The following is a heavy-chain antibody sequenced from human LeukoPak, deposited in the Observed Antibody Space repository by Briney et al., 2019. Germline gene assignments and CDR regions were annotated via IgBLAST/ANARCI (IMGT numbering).Heavy chain of an antibody. D-gene: IGHD5-12*01. V-gene: IGHV3-53*01. CDR2: IYSGGST. J-gene: IGHJ6*02. CDR1: GFTVSSNY. Sequence: GGSLRLSCAASGFTVSSNYMRWVRQAPGKGLEWVSVIYSGGSTYYVDSVKGRFTISRDNSKNTLYLQMNSLRAEDTAVYYCARLYSGYDFHGMDVWGQGTTVTVSS. CDR3: ARLYSGYDFHGMDV.